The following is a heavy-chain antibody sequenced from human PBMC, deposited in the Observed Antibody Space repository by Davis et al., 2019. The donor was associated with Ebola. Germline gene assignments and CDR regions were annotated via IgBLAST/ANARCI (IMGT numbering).Heavy chain of an antibody. CDR3: AREVLWFGELTHDAFDI. J-gene: IGHJ3*02. D-gene: IGHD3-10*01. Sequence: PGGSLRLSCAASGFTFSIYWMSWVRQAPGKGLEWVANIKQDGSEKYYVDSVKGRFTISRDNAKNSLYLQMNSLRAEDTAVYYCAREVLWFGELTHDAFDIWGQGTMVTVSS. CDR2: IKQDGSEK. V-gene: IGHV3-7*01. CDR1: GFTFSIYW.